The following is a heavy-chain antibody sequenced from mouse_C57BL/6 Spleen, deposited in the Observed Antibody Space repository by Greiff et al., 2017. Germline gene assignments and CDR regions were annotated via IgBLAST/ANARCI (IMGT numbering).Heavy chain of an antibody. V-gene: IGHV1-55*01. J-gene: IGHJ3*01. Sequence: VQLQQPGAELVKPGASVKMSCKASGYTFTSYWITWVKQRPGQGLEWIGDIYPGSGSTNYNEKFKSKATLTVDTSSSTAYMQFSSLTSEDSAVYYCARGQDDGYYSWFAYWGQGTLVTVSA. CDR3: ARGQDDGYYSWFAY. CDR2: IYPGSGST. D-gene: IGHD2-3*01. CDR1: GYTFTSYW.